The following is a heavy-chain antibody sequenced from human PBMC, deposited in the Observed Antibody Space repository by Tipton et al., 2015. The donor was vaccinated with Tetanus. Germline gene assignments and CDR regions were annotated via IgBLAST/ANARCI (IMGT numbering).Heavy chain of an antibody. J-gene: IGHJ3*02. V-gene: IGHV4-59*01. CDR1: GGSISSYY. CDR3: ARLILDAFDI. CDR2: IYYSGST. Sequence: TLSLTCTISGGSISSYYWSWIRLPPGHGLEWVGYIYYSGSTKYNPSLKSRLTKSLDTSKNQFSLKLSSVTAAATAVYYCARLILDAFDIWGQGTVVTVSS.